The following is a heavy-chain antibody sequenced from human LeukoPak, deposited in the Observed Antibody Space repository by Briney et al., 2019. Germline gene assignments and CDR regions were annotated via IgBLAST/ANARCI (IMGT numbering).Heavy chain of an antibody. J-gene: IGHJ4*02. CDR1: GGSISSYY. CDR3: ARASPYFDY. V-gene: IGHV4-59*01. Sequence: PSETESLTCTVSGGSISSYYWSWIRQPPGKGLEWIGYIYYSGSTNYNPSLKSRVTISVDTSKNQFSLKLSSVTAADTAVYYCARASPYFDYWGQGTLVTVSS. CDR2: IYYSGST.